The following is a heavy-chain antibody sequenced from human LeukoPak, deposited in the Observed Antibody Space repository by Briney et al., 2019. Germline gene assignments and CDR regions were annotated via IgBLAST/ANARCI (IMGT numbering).Heavy chain of an antibody. Sequence: GGSLRLSCSASGFTFSRYAMHWVRQAPGKGLEYVSAISSNGGSTYYADSVKGRFTISRDNSRNTLHLQMSSLRVEDTAVYYCATDHEQWLVPHRYWGQGTLVTVSS. D-gene: IGHD6-19*01. CDR3: ATDHEQWLVPHRY. CDR2: ISSNGGST. V-gene: IGHV3-64D*06. J-gene: IGHJ4*02. CDR1: GFTFSRYA.